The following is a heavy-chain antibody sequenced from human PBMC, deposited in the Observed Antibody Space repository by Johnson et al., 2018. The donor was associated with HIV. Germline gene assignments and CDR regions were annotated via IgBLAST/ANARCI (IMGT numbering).Heavy chain of an antibody. D-gene: IGHD1-1*01. Sequence: VQLVESGGGLLQPGRSLRLSCVATGLNFDDYGMHWVRQGPGKGLEWVSGISWNGATLDYADSVKGRFTITRDNAKNSLYLQMNSLRTEDTALYYCAKGSTLWNPRLGDAFDIWGQGTLVTVSS. V-gene: IGHV3-9*01. CDR1: GLNFDDYG. CDR3: AKGSTLWNPRLGDAFDI. J-gene: IGHJ3*02. CDR2: ISWNGATL.